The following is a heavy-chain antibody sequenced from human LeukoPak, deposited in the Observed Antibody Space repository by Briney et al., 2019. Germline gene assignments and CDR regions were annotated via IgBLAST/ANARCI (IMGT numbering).Heavy chain of an antibody. CDR3: AKDSIYSSLDY. CDR2: ISSSGSII. D-gene: IGHD6-13*01. CDR1: GSTFRSCE. J-gene: IGHJ4*02. V-gene: IGHV3-48*03. Sequence: PGGSLRLSCAASGSTFRSCELSWVRQAPAKGLEWVSYISSSGSIIYYADSVKGRFTISRDNSKNSLYLQMNSLRTEDTALYYCAKDSIYSSLDYWGQGTLVTVSS.